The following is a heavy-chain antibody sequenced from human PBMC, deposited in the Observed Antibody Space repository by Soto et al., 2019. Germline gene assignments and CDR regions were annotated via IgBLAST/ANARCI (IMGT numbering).Heavy chain of an antibody. CDR2: ISSSSSTI. V-gene: IGHV3-48*01. CDR3: ARHPERIAQIGWFDP. D-gene: IGHD6-13*01. J-gene: IGHJ5*02. Sequence: GGSLRLSCAASGFTFSSYSMNWVRQAPGKGLEWVSYISSSSSTIYYADSVKGRSTISRDNAKNSLYLQMNSLRAEDTAVYYCARHPERIAQIGWFDPWGQGTLVTVSS. CDR1: GFTFSSYS.